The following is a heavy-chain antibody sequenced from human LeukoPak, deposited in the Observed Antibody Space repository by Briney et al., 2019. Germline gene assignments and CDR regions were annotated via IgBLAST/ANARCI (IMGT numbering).Heavy chain of an antibody. CDR2: IIPILGTA. CDR3: AREPNYDILTGPTRYYYYMDV. Sequence: SVKVSCEASGGTFSSYAISWVRQAPGQGLEWMGGIIPILGTANYAQKFQGRVTITADESTSTAYMELSSLRSEDTAVYYCAREPNYDILTGPTRYYYYMDVWGKGTTVTVSS. CDR1: GGTFSSYA. V-gene: IGHV1-69*13. J-gene: IGHJ6*03. D-gene: IGHD3-9*01.